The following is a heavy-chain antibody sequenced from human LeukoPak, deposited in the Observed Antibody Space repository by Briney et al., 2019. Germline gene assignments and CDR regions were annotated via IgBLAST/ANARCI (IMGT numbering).Heavy chain of an antibody. CDR3: ARDRSYNAFDI. CDR2: INQDGSVK. CDR1: GFTFSDYW. V-gene: IGHV3-7*01. D-gene: IGHD3-10*01. Sequence: GGSLRLSCAASGFTFSDYWMTWVRQAPGKGLEWVGNINQDGSVKNYVDSVKGRFTFSRDNAKNSLFLQINSLRAEDTAVYYCARDRSYNAFDIWGQGTMVTVSS. J-gene: IGHJ3*02.